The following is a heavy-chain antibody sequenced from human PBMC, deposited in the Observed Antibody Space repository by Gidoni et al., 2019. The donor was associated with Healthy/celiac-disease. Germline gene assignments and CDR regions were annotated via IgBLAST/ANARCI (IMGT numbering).Heavy chain of an antibody. Sequence: EVQLVESGGGLVQPGGSLRLSCAASGFTVSSNYMSWVRQAPGKGLEWVSVIYSGGSTYYADSVKGRFTISRDNSKNTLYLQMNSLRAEDTAVYYCARDAGPYYYDSSGSKSLYFDYWGQGTLVTVSS. CDR3: ARDAGPYYYDSSGSKSLYFDY. D-gene: IGHD3-22*01. V-gene: IGHV3-66*01. CDR2: IYSGGST. J-gene: IGHJ4*02. CDR1: GFTVSSNY.